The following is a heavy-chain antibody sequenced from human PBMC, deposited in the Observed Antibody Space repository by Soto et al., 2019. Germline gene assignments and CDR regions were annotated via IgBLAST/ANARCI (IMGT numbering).Heavy chain of an antibody. CDR3: VMVDNYVTPTPQDV. V-gene: IGHV1-18*01. CDR1: GYIFVNYG. Sequence: QVQLVWSGDEGRKPASSVKVSCKASGYIFVNYGSAWVRQAPGQGLEWMGWISPYSGNTHYASKVQGRRTMTTDTSTSTAYIDRGSLTSADTAVYYCVMVDNYVTPTPQDVWGQGTTVTVSS. D-gene: IGHD3-16*01. J-gene: IGHJ6*02. CDR2: ISPYSGNT.